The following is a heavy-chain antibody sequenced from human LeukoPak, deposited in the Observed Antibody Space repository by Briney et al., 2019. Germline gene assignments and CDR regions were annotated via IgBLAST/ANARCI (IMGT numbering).Heavy chain of an antibody. Sequence: GGSLRLSCAASGFTFDDYGMSWVRQAPGKGLEWVSVIYSGGSTYYADSVKGRFTISRDNSKNTLYLQMNSLRAEDTAVYYCARDGHYYYYMDVWGKGTTVTVSS. J-gene: IGHJ6*03. CDR2: IYSGGST. V-gene: IGHV3-66*02. CDR1: GFTFDDYG. CDR3: ARDGHYYYYMDV.